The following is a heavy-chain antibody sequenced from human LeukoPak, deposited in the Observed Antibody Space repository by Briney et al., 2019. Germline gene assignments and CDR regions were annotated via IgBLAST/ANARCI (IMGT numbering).Heavy chain of an antibody. V-gene: IGHV4-59*08. CDR3: ARLDYGSGATDY. CDR2: IYYSGST. J-gene: IGHJ4*02. D-gene: IGHD3-10*01. CDR1: GGSISSYY. Sequence: SETLSLTCTVSGGSISSYYWSWIRQPPGKGLEWIGYIYYSGSTNYNPSLKSRVTISVDTSKNQFSLKLSSVTAADTVVYYCARLDYGSGATDYWGQGTLVTVSS.